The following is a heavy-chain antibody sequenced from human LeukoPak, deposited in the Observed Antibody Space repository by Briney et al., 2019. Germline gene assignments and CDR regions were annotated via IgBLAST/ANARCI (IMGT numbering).Heavy chain of an antibody. Sequence: PGGSLRLSCAAAGFTFRNYAMHWVRQAPGKGLEWVSAISGSGGSTYYADSVKGRFTISRDNSKNTLYLQMNSLRAEDTAVYYCAKARYSYGYVPDYWGQGTLVTVSS. CDR3: AKARYSYGYVPDY. CDR1: GFTFRNYA. D-gene: IGHD5-18*01. J-gene: IGHJ4*02. V-gene: IGHV3-23*01. CDR2: ISGSGGST.